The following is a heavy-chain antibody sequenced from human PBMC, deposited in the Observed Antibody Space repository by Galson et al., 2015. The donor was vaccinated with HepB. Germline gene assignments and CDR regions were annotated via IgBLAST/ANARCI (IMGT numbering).Heavy chain of an antibody. Sequence: SLRLSCAASGFTFDDYTMHWVRQAPGKGLEWVSLISWDGGSTYYADSVKGRFTISRDNSKNSLYLQMNSLRTEDTALYYCAKAGGGEGFLEWFDYWGQGTLVTVSS. CDR2: ISWDGGST. CDR1: GFTFDDYT. D-gene: IGHD3-3*01. CDR3: AKAGGGEGFLEWFDY. V-gene: IGHV3-43*01. J-gene: IGHJ4*02.